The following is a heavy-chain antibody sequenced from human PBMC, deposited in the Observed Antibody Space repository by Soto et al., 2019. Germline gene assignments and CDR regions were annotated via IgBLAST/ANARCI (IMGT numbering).Heavy chain of an antibody. Sequence: PGGSLRLSCAVSGFNFNSYSMNWVRQVPGKGLEWLSYISSASLTIYYADSVKGRFTVSRDSAKNSLYLQMNSLRDDDTAVYHCARSLGSSGHPFDYWGQGTLVTVSS. V-gene: IGHV3-48*02. CDR2: ISSASLTI. D-gene: IGHD3-22*01. CDR1: GFNFNSYS. CDR3: ARSLGSSGHPFDY. J-gene: IGHJ4*02.